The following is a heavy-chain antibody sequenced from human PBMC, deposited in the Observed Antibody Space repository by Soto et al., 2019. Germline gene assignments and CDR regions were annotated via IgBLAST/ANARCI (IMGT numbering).Heavy chain of an antibody. CDR1: GLSVSSNY. V-gene: IGHV3-53*01. CDR2: IYSGGSS. Sequence: EVQLVESGGGLIQPGESLRLSCAASGLSVSSNYMSWVRQAPGKGLEWVSIIYSGGSSYFADSVKGRFTISRDNSKNTLYLQMNSVRAEDTAVYYCARNIRSGNYYLDAWGQGTLVTVSS. D-gene: IGHD1-26*01. J-gene: IGHJ4*02. CDR3: ARNIRSGNYYLDA.